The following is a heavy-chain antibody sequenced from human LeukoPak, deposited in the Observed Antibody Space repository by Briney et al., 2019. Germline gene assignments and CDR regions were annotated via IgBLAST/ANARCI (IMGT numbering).Heavy chain of an antibody. CDR2: INTGSSTI. Sequence: GGSLRLSCAASGFTFSPYTMHWFRQPPGKGLEWVSYINTGSSTIYYADSVKGRFTISRDNAKNSLYLQMNSLRAEGTAVYYCARRIQGMAPYYFDYWGQGTLVTVSS. V-gene: IGHV3-48*01. CDR1: GFTFSPYT. D-gene: IGHD5-24*01. CDR3: ARRIQGMAPYYFDY. J-gene: IGHJ4*02.